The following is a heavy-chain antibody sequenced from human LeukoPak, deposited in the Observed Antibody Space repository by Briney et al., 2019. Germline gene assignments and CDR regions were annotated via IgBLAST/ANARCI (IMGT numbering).Heavy chain of an antibody. Sequence: SETLSLTCTVSGGSISSHYWSWIRQPPGKGLEWIGYIYYSGSTNYNPSPKSRVTISVDTSKNQFSLKLSSVTAADTAVYYCARERGRDGYNHDAFDIWGQGTMVTVSS. CDR3: ARERGRDGYNHDAFDI. CDR1: GGSISSHY. V-gene: IGHV4-59*11. D-gene: IGHD5-24*01. CDR2: IYYSGST. J-gene: IGHJ3*02.